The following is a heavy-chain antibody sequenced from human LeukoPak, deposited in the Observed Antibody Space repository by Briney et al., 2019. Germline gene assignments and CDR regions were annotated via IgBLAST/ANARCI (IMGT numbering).Heavy chain of an antibody. Sequence: GGSLRLSCAASTFTFGSYNMNWVRQAPGKGLEWVSSISSSGTYIYYRDSVKGRFTISRDNAENSLYLEMNSLRVEDTAIYYCVRDRGSYRPIDYWGQGTLVTVSS. CDR3: VRDRGSYRPIDY. CDR2: ISSSGTYI. V-gene: IGHV3-21*01. J-gene: IGHJ4*02. D-gene: IGHD1-26*01. CDR1: TFTFGSYN.